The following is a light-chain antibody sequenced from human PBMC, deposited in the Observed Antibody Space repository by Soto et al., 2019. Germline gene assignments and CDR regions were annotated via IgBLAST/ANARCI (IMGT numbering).Light chain of an antibody. V-gene: IGKV3-11*01. CDR1: QSVSSY. CDR2: ETS. J-gene: IGKJ4*01. CDR3: RQRGVWRL. Sequence: EIVLTQSPATLSLSPGERATLSCRASQSVSSYLAWYQHKPGQAPRLLIYETSKRSTGIPARFSGSGSGTDFRLTVSSLEPEDFGIYSCRQRGVWRLFGGGTDVEIK.